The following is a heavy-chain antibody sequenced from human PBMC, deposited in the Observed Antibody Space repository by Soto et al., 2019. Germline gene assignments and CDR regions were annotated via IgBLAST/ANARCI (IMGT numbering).Heavy chain of an antibody. V-gene: IGHV1-2*04. D-gene: IGHD3-10*01. J-gene: IGHJ4*02. Sequence: QVQLVQSGAEVKKPGASVKVSCKASGYTFTGYYMHWVRQAPGQGLEWMGWINPNSGGTNYAQKFQGWVPMTRDTSISTAYMELSRLRSDDTAGYYCARSGSGSYPTCDYWGQGTLVTVSS. CDR2: INPNSGGT. CDR1: GYTFTGYY. CDR3: ARSGSGSYPTCDY.